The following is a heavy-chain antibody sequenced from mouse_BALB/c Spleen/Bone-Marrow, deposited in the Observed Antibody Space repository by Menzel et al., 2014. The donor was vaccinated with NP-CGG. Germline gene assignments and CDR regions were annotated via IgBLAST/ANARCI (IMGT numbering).Heavy chain of an antibody. V-gene: IGHV1-80*01. J-gene: IGHJ4*01. CDR2: IYPGDGDT. D-gene: IGHD1-1*01. Sequence: VQLVESGAELVRPGSSVKISCKSSGYSFXNYWMNWMKQRPGQGLEWIGQIYPGDGDTNYNGKFKGKATLTADKSSSTAYMQLSSLTSEDSAVYFCASRGDYSYAMDYWGQGTSVTVSS. CDR3: ASRGDYSYAMDY. CDR1: GYSFXNYW.